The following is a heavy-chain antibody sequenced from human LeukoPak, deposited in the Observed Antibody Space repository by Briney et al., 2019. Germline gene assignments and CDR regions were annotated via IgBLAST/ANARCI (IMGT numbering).Heavy chain of an antibody. CDR3: ARLGGYYDPPGY. J-gene: IGHJ4*02. V-gene: IGHV4-30-4*01. CDR1: GGSISSGDDY. D-gene: IGHD3-22*01. Sequence: NSSETLSLTCTVSGGSISSGDDYWSWIRQPPGKGLEWIGYIYYSGSTYYNPSLKSRVTISVDTSKNQFSLKLSSVTAADTAVYYCARLGGYYDPPGYWGQGTLVTVSS. CDR2: IYYSGST.